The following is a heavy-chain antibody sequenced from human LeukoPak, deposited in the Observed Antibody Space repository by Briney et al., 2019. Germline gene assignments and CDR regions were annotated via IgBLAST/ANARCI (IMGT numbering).Heavy chain of an antibody. D-gene: IGHD3-22*01. CDR3: AKDRLPLSSAYYYLPFDY. CDR1: RFTFSSYG. J-gene: IGHJ4*02. CDR2: ISSSGGST. V-gene: IGHV3-23*01. Sequence: GGSLRLSCAASRFTFSSYGMSWVRQAPGKGLEWVSGISSSGGSTYYADSVKGRFTISRDNSENTLYLQMNSLRAEDTAVYYCAKDRLPLSSAYYYLPFDYWGQGTLSPSPQ.